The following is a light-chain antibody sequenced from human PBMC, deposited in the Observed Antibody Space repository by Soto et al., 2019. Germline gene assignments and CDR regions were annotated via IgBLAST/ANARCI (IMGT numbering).Light chain of an antibody. CDR1: QSISSW. CDR2: KES. J-gene: IGKJ1*01. Sequence: DIQMTQSPSTLSASVGDRVTITCRASQSISSWLAWYQQKPGKAPKLLIYKESNLQSGVSSRFSGGGSGTEFTLTISSLQPDDFATYYCQQYKTYWTFGPGTKVDIK. V-gene: IGKV1-5*03. CDR3: QQYKTYWT.